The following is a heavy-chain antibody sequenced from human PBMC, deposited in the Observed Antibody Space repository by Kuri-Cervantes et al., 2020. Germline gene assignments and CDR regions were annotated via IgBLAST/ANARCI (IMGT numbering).Heavy chain of an antibody. Sequence: LSLTCAASGFTFTSYAMTWVRQAPGKGLEWVSTISGSGGSTFYADSVKGRFTISRDNSKDTLFLQLNSLRAEDTAVYSCARVMSVAPAAEFDFWGQGTLVTVSS. J-gene: IGHJ4*02. CDR2: ISGSGGST. V-gene: IGHV3-23*01. CDR3: ARVMSVAPAAEFDF. CDR1: GFTFTSYA. D-gene: IGHD2-2*01.